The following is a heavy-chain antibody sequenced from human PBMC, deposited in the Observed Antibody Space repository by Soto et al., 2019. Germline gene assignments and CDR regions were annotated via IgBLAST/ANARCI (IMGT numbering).Heavy chain of an antibody. CDR1: GYTFTGYY. CDR2: INPNSGGT. V-gene: IGHV1-2*04. Sequence: QVQLVQSGAEVKKPGASVKVSCKASGYTFTGYYMHWVRQAPGQGLEWMGWINPNSGGTNYAQKFQGWVTMTRDTSISTAYMELSRLRSDATAVYYCARDAGYSSSSNEQKNWFDPWGQGTLVTVSS. J-gene: IGHJ5*02. CDR3: ARDAGYSSSSNEQKNWFDP. D-gene: IGHD6-6*01.